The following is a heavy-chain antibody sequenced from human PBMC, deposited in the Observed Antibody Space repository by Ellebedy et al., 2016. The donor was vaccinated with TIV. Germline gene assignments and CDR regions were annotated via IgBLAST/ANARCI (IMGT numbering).Heavy chain of an antibody. D-gene: IGHD6-19*01. Sequence: GSLRLXXTVSGGSISTYYWSWIRQPPGKGLEWIGYIYSSGTTNYNPSLKSRVTISIDTSKNQFSLKLSSLTAADTAAYYCARRGGAVASHFYFDYWGQGTLVTVSS. J-gene: IGHJ4*02. V-gene: IGHV4-59*01. CDR2: IYSSGTT. CDR3: ARRGGAVASHFYFDY. CDR1: GGSISTYY.